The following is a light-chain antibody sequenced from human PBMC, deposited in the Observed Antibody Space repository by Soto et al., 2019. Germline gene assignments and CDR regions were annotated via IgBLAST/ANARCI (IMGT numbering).Light chain of an antibody. Sequence: QSALTQPPSASGSPGQSVTISCTGTSSDVGAYNYVSWYQQYPGKAPKLMIYEVNKRPSGVPGRFSGSKSGKTASLTVSGLQPEDEADYHFTSYAGSNIWVFGGGTKVTVL. V-gene: IGLV2-8*01. CDR1: SSDVGAYNY. J-gene: IGLJ3*02. CDR2: EVN. CDR3: TSYAGSNIWV.